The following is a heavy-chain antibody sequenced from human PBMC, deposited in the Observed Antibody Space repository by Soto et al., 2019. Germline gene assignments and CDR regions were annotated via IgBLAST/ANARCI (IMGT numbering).Heavy chain of an antibody. J-gene: IGHJ3*02. D-gene: IGHD3-22*01. CDR2: ISYDGSNK. CDR1: GFTFSSYG. CDR3: AADRDYYSDAFDI. Sequence: QVQLVESGGGVVQPGRSLRLSCAASGFTFSSYGMHWVRQAPGKGLEWVAVISYDGSNKYYAYSVKGRFTISRDNSKNTLYLQMNSLRAEDTAVYYCAADRDYYSDAFDIWGQGTMVAVSS. V-gene: IGHV3-30*03.